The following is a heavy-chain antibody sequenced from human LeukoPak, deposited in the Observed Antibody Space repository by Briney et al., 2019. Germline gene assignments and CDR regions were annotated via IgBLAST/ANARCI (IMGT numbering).Heavy chain of an antibody. V-gene: IGHV3-21*03. J-gene: IGHJ6*03. Sequence: GGSLRLSCAASGFTFSSYSMNWVRRAPGKGLEWVSSISSSSSYIYYADSVKGRFTISRDNAKNSLYLQMNSLRAEDTAVYYCAREGSHYYYYMDDWGKGTTVTVSS. CDR2: ISSSSSYI. D-gene: IGHD3-10*01. CDR1: GFTFSSYS. CDR3: AREGSHYYYYMDD.